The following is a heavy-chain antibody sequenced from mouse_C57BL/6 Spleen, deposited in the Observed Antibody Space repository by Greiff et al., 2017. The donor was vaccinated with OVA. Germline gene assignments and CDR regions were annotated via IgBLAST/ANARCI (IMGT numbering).Heavy chain of an antibody. V-gene: IGHV1-26*01. CDR1: GYTFTDYY. J-gene: IGHJ3*01. CDR2: INPHNGGT. D-gene: IGHD2-4*01. Sequence: EVQLQQSGPELVKPGASVKISCKASGYTFTDYYMNWVKQSHGKSLEWIGDINPHNGGTCYNQKFTGKATLSVDKSSSTAYMELRSLTSEDSAVYYCARGYDYDGAWFAYWGQGTLVTVSA. CDR3: ARGYDYDGAWFAY.